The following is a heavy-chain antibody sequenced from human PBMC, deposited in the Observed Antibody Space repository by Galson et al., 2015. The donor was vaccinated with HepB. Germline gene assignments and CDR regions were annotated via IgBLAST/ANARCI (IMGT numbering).Heavy chain of an antibody. J-gene: IGHJ3*02. CDR3: ARGSSGWYGPGAFDI. D-gene: IGHD6-19*01. CDR2: ISSNGGST. CDR1: GFTFSSYA. Sequence: SLRLSCAASGFTFSSYAMHWVRQAPGKGLEYVSAISSNGGSTYYANSVKGRFTISRDNSKNTLYLQMGSLRAEDMAVYYCARGSSGWYGPGAFDIWGQGTMVTVSS. V-gene: IGHV3-64*01.